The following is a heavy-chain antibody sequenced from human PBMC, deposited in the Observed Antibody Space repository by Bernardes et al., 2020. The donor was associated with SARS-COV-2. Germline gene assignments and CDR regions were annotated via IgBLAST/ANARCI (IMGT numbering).Heavy chain of an antibody. V-gene: IGHV3-23*01. J-gene: IGHJ4*02. CDR2: SGCGGAGT. CDR3: AKDYCGGDCDFFDY. D-gene: IGHD2-21*02. Sequence: GGSLRPSCAASGFTLSDFAMSLVRQTPGKGLELVSGSGCGGAGTYYADFVKGRFTISRDNSKNTLFLQMNSLGAEDTAIYYCAKDYCGGDCDFFDYWGQGTVVTVSS. CDR1: GFTLSDFA.